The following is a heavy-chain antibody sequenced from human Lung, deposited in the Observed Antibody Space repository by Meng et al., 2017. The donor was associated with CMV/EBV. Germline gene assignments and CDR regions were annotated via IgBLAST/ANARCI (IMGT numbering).Heavy chain of an antibody. Sequence: SVXVSXKASGDTFRSHAISWVRQAPGQGLEWMGGIIPILGIATYAQKFRGRVAIAADKSTTTAYMELSRLRSEDTAVYFCARALYYYDSSGYYPYFDYWGQGTLVTVSS. V-gene: IGHV1-69*10. CDR2: IIPILGIA. D-gene: IGHD3-22*01. CDR1: GDTFRSHA. CDR3: ARALYYYDSSGYYPYFDY. J-gene: IGHJ4*02.